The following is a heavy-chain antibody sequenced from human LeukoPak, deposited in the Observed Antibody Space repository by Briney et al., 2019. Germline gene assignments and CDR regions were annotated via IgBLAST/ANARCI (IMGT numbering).Heavy chain of an antibody. Sequence: ASVKVSCKASGYTFSNYHIHWVRQAPGQGIEWMGIINPRYGSTTYAQNFQGRVTMTRDMSTSTGYMELSSLRAEDTAVYYCAREEARDCSTGYYFDYWGQGTLLTVSS. D-gene: IGHD5-24*01. CDR1: GYTFSNYH. CDR3: AREEARDCSTGYYFDY. CDR2: INPRYGST. J-gene: IGHJ4*02. V-gene: IGHV1-46*01.